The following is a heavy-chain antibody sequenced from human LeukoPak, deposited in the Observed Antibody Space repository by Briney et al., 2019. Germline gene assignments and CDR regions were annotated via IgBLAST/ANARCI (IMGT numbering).Heavy chain of an antibody. D-gene: IGHD3-22*01. V-gene: IGHV1-18*01. CDR2: ISAYNGNI. CDR3: ARSSTYYYDSSGYYDFDY. Sequence: ASVKVSCKASGYTFTDYGISWVRQAPGQGLEWMGWISAYNGNINYAQKVQDRVTMSTDTSTSTAYMELRSLRSDDTAVYYCARSSTYYYDSSGYYDFDYWGQGTLVTVSS. CDR1: GYTFTDYG. J-gene: IGHJ4*02.